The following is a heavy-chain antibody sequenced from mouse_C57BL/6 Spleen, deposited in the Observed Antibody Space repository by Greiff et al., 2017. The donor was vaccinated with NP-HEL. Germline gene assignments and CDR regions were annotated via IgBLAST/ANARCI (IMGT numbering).Heavy chain of an antibody. CDR2: IDPSDSYT. Sequence: QVQLKQPGAELVRPGTSVKLSCKASGYTFTSYWMHWVKQRPGQGLEWIGVIDPSDSYTNYNQKFKGKATLTVDTSSSTAYMQLSSLTSEDSAVYYCARGGVPRYFDVWGTGTTVTVSS. J-gene: IGHJ1*03. V-gene: IGHV1-59*01. CDR1: GYTFTSYW. D-gene: IGHD2-14*01. CDR3: ARGGVPRYFDV.